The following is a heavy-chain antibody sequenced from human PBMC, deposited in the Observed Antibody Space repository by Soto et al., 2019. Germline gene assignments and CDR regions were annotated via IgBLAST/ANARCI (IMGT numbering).Heavy chain of an antibody. D-gene: IGHD1-1*01. V-gene: IGHV4-4*07. J-gene: IGHJ5*02. CDR2: IYATGTT. CDR1: GASISGYY. Sequence: ASETLSLTCTVSGASISGYYWSWIRKSAGKGLEWIGRIYATGTTDYNPSLKSRVMMSVDTSKKQFSLKLRSVTAADTAVYYCVRDGTKTLRDWFDPWGQGISVTVSS. CDR3: VRDGTKTLRDWFDP.